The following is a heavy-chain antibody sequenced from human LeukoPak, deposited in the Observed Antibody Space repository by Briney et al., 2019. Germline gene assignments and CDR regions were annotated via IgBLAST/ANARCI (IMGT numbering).Heavy chain of an antibody. Sequence: SETLSLTCAVSGGSISSGGYSWSWIRQPPGKGLEWIGYIYHSGSTYYNPSLKSRVTISVDRSKNQFSLKLSSVTAADTAVYYCASGTSIYGSGSYYDYWGQGTLVTVSS. CDR3: ASGTSIYGSGSYYDY. CDR2: IYHSGST. D-gene: IGHD3-10*01. CDR1: GGSISSGGYS. J-gene: IGHJ4*02. V-gene: IGHV4-30-2*01.